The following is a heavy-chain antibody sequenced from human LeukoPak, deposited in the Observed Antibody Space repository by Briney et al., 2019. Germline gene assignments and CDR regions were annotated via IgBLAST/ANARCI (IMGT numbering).Heavy chain of an antibody. Sequence: ASVKVSCKASGYTFTSYDINWVRQATGQGLEWMGWMNPNSGNTGYAQKFQGRVTMTRNTSISTAYMELSSLRSEDTDVYYCASSLGSGWYSALDYWGQGTLVTVSS. V-gene: IGHV1-8*01. D-gene: IGHD6-19*01. CDR1: GYTFTSYD. CDR3: ASSLGSGWYSALDY. CDR2: MNPNSGNT. J-gene: IGHJ4*02.